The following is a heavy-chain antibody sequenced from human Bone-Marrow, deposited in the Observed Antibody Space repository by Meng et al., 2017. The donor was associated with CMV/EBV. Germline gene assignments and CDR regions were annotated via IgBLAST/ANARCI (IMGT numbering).Heavy chain of an antibody. D-gene: IGHD3-22*01. J-gene: IGHJ4*02. CDR3: ARDRGEIVVVSFFDY. Sequence: GFAFRSDGMDWVRQAPGKGLEWVAVIWYDRSNTYYSDSVKGIFTITRDNSKNTLYLQMNSLRAEDTAVYYCARDRGEIVVVSFFDYWGQGTLVTVSS. CDR1: GFAFRSDG. CDR2: IWYDRSNT. V-gene: IGHV3-33*01.